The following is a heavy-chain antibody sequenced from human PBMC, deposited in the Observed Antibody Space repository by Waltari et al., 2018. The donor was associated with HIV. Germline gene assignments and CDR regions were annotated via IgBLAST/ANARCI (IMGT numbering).Heavy chain of an antibody. CDR2: ISSSSSYI. V-gene: IGHV3-21*01. J-gene: IGHJ4*02. CDR1: GFTFSSHS. CDR3: AGSSSWLDY. Sequence: EVQLVESGGGLVKPGGSLRLSCAASGFTFSSHSMNWVRQAPGKGLEWVSSISSSSSYIYYADSVKGRFTISRDNAKNSLYLQMNSLRAEDTAVYYCAGSSSWLDYWGQGTLVTVSS. D-gene: IGHD6-13*01.